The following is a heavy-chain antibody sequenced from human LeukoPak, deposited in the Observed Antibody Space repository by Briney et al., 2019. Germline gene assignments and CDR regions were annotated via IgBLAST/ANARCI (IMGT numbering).Heavy chain of an antibody. D-gene: IGHD2-15*01. CDR3: ARDRGGYCSGGSCYSLYYYYYMDV. Sequence: ASVKVSCKASGGTFSSYAISWVRQAPGQGLEWMGGIIPIFATANYAQKFQGRVTIAADESTSTAYMELSSLRSEDTAVYYCARDRGGYCSGGSCYSLYYYYYMDVWGKGTTVTVSS. CDR2: IIPIFATA. J-gene: IGHJ6*03. CDR1: GGTFSSYA. V-gene: IGHV1-69*13.